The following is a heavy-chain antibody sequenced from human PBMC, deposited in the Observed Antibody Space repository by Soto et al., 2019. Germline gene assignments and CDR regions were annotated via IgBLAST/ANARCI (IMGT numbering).Heavy chain of an antibody. V-gene: IGHV1-18*01. Sequence: ASVKVSCKASGYTFTSYGISWVRQAPGQGLEWMGWMSVYTGNTNYAKKFQGRVTITADESQSTAYMELSSLRSEDTAVYYCASSGNYYDSSGYYYEVPYWG. J-gene: IGHJ4*01. CDR1: GYTFTSYG. CDR3: ASSGNYYDSSGYYYEVPY. CDR2: MSVYTGNT. D-gene: IGHD3-22*01.